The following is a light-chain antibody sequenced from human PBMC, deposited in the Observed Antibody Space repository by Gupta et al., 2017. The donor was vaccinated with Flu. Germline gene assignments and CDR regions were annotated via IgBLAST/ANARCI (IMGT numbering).Light chain of an antibody. J-gene: IGLJ2*01. Sequence: QSVLTQPPSASGPPGQRVTISCSGSNSNIGSNTVNWYQQFPGTAPKLLIYKNNQRPSGVPDRFSDSKSGTSASLAISGLQSEDEADYYCAAWDDSLNDVVFGGGTKLTVL. CDR1: NSNIGSNT. CDR2: KNN. V-gene: IGLV1-44*01. CDR3: AAWDDSLNDVV.